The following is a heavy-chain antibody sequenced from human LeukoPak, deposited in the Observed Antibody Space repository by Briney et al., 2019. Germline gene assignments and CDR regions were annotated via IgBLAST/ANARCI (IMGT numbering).Heavy chain of an antibody. CDR2: IYYSGST. CDR1: GGAISSSSYY. D-gene: IGHD3-10*01. CDR3: AREKLESITMVRGANDAFDI. Sequence: SETLSLTCTVSGGAISSSSYYWGWIRQPPGKGLEWIGSIYYSGSTYYNPSLKSRVTISVDTSKNQFSLKLSSVTAADTAVYYCAREKLESITMVRGANDAFDIWGQGTMVTVSS. V-gene: IGHV4-39*07. J-gene: IGHJ3*02.